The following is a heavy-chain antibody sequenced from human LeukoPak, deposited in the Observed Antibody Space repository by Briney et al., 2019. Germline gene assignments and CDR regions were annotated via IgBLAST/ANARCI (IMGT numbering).Heavy chain of an antibody. D-gene: IGHD4-11*01. V-gene: IGHV3-74*01. J-gene: IGHJ1*01. CDR1: GFTFSSYW. Sequence: GGSLRLSCAASGFTFSSYWMHWVRQAPGKGLVWVSGTSDRGDYTYYTDSVKGRFTISRDNPKNTLYLQMNNLRAEDTAVYHCARGLDLGYFQRWGQGTLVTVSS. CDR3: ARGLDLGYFQR. CDR2: TSDRGDYT.